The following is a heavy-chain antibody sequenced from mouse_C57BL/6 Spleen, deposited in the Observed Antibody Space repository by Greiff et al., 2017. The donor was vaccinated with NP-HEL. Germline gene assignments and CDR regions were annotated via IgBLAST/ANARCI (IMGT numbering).Heavy chain of an antibody. CDR1: GYTFTSYW. CDR3: ARLGITTVVGYAIDY. Sequence: VQLQQSGADLAKPGASVKLSCKASGYTFTSYWMHWVKQRPGPGLEWIGYINPSSGYTKYNQKFKDKATLTADKSSSTDYMQLSRLTYVDSAVYYCARLGITTVVGYAIDYWGQGTSVTVSS. D-gene: IGHD1-1*01. V-gene: IGHV1-7*01. J-gene: IGHJ4*01. CDR2: INPSSGYT.